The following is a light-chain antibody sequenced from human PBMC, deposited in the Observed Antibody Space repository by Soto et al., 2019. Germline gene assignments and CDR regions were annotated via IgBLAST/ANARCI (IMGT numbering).Light chain of an antibody. V-gene: IGLV2-18*02. Sequence: QSALTQPPSVSGSPGQSVAISCTGTSSDVGSYNRVAWYQQPPGTAPKLMIYEVSNRPSGVPDRFSGSKSGNTASLTISGLQAEDEADYYCSSFTSRSTYVFGPGTKLTVL. CDR3: SSFTSRSTYV. CDR1: SSDVGSYNR. CDR2: EVS. J-gene: IGLJ1*01.